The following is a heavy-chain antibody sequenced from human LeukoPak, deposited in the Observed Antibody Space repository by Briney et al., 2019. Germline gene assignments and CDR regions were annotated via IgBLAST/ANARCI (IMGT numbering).Heavy chain of an antibody. D-gene: IGHD4-17*01. Sequence: GGSLRLSCAASGFTFSSYEINWVGQAPGAGLEWVSYISSGGSTVYYADSVKGRFTISRDNAKNSLYLQMSSLIAEDTAVYYCARAFYCDLDYWGQGTLVTVSS. CDR3: ARAFYCDLDY. V-gene: IGHV3-48*03. J-gene: IGHJ4*02. CDR1: GFTFSSYE. CDR2: ISSGGSTV.